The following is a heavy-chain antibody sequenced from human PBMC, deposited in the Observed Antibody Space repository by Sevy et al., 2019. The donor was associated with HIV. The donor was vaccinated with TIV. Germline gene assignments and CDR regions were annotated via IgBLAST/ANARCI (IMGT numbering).Heavy chain of an antibody. D-gene: IGHD7-27*01. J-gene: IGHJ3*02. CDR2: ISYSGST. CDR3: GRYELGAFDI. V-gene: IGHV4-59*01. CDR1: GGSIGNYY. Sequence: SETLSLTCTVSGGSIGNYYWSWIRQPPGKGLEGIGYISYSGSTNYNPSLKSRVTISVDTSKNQFFLRLRSVTAADTAVFYCGRYELGAFDIWGQGTMVTVSS.